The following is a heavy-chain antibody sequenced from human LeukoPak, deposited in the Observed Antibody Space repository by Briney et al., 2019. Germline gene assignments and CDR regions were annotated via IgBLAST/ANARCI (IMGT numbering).Heavy chain of an antibody. Sequence: ASVKVSRKASGYTFSDYYMHWVRQAPGQGLEWMGWINPKTGGTTYAQKSQVRVTMTRATSISTAYMELSRLRSDDTAVYYCARDRISGIAVAGIDYWGQGTLVTVSS. CDR2: INPKTGGT. J-gene: IGHJ4*02. CDR3: ARDRISGIAVAGIDY. V-gene: IGHV1-2*02. D-gene: IGHD6-19*01. CDR1: GYTFSDYY.